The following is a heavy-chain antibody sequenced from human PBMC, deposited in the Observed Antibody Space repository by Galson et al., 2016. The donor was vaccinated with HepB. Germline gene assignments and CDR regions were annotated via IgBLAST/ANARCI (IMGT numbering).Heavy chain of an antibody. CDR1: GYSFTSLW. D-gene: IGHD2-21*02. CDR2: IFPGDSDT. CDR3: ARRGRDGGSDF. V-gene: IGHV5-51*01. Sequence: QSGAEVKEAGDSLRISCETFGYSFTSLWIAWVRQRPGKGLEWMGTIFPGDSDTKYSPSFRGQVIISADESTSTLYLQWSSLRASDTAIYYWARRGRDGGSDFWGQGTQVSVSS. J-gene: IGHJ4*02.